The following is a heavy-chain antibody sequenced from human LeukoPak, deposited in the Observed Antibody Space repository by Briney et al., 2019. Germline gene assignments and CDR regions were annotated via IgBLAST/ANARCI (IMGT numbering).Heavy chain of an antibody. CDR2: MNPNSGNT. CDR1: GYTFTSYD. CDR3: ARGSRYFDWFGDYYMDV. D-gene: IGHD3-9*01. V-gene: IGHV1-8*01. Sequence: ASVKVSCKASGYTFTSYDINWVRQATGQGLEWMGWMNPNSGNTGYAQKFQGRVTMTRNTSISTAYMELSSLRSEDTAVYYCARGSRYFDWFGDYYMDVWGKGTTVTVS. J-gene: IGHJ6*03.